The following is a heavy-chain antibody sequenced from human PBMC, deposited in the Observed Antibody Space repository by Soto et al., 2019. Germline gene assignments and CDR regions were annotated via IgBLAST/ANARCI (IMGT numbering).Heavy chain of an antibody. CDR2: IIPIFGTA. CDR3: ARDYYDSSGYYYLNWFDP. J-gene: IGHJ5*02. D-gene: IGHD3-22*01. Sequence: SVKVSCKASGGTFISYAISWVRQAPGQGLEWMGGIIPIFGTANYAQKFQGRVTITADESTSTAYMELSSLRSEDTAVYYCARDYYDSSGYYYLNWFDPWGQGTLVTVSS. CDR1: GGTFISYA. V-gene: IGHV1-69*13.